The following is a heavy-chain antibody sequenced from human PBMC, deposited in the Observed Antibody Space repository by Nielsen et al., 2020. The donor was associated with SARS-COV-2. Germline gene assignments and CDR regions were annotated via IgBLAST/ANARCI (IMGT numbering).Heavy chain of an antibody. J-gene: IGHJ5*02. CDR3: AKERDYRTSYNWFDP. V-gene: IGHV3-23*01. CDR1: GFTFSSYW. D-gene: IGHD1-14*01. CDR2: ISGSGGST. Sequence: GESLKISCAASGFTFSSYWMSWVRQAPGKGLEWVSAISGSGGSTYYADSVKGRFTISRDNSKNTLYLQMNSLRAEDTAVYYCAKERDYRTSYNWFDPWGQGTLVTVSS.